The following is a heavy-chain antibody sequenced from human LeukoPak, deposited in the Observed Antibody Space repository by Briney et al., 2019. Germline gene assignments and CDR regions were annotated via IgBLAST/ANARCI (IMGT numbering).Heavy chain of an antibody. J-gene: IGHJ4*02. CDR2: INHSGST. CDR1: GGSFSGYY. D-gene: IGHD5-18*01. CDR3: ARHVIQLLDYFDY. V-gene: IGHV4-34*01. Sequence: PSETLSLTCAVYGGSFSGYYWSWIRQPPGKGLEWIGEINHSGSTNYNPSLKSRVTISVDTSKNQFSLKLSSVTAADTAVYYCARHVIQLLDYFDYWGQGTLVTVSS.